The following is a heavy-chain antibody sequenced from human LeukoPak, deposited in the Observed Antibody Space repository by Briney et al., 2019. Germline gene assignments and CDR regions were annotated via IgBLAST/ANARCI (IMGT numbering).Heavy chain of an antibody. Sequence: SETLSLTCTVSGGSISSGGYYWSWIRQHPGKGLEWIGYIYCSGSTCYNPSLKSRVTISVDTSKNQFSLKLSSVTAADTAVYYCARGACSGGSCYEFDYWGQGTLVTVSS. J-gene: IGHJ4*02. D-gene: IGHD2-15*01. CDR2: IYCSGST. V-gene: IGHV4-31*03. CDR1: GGSISSGGYY. CDR3: ARGACSGGSCYEFDY.